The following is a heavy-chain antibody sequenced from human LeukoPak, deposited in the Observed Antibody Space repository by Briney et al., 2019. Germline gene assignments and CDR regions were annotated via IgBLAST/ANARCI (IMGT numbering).Heavy chain of an antibody. Sequence: PSETLSLTCTVSGYSISSGYYWGWIRQPPGKGLEWIGSIYHSGTTYYNPSLKSRVTISVDTSKNQFSLKVSSVTAADTAVYYCAREANTARTTDDNWFDPWGQGTLVTVSS. CDR1: GYSISSGYY. V-gene: IGHV4-38-2*02. CDR3: AREANTARTTDDNWFDP. J-gene: IGHJ5*02. CDR2: IYHSGTT. D-gene: IGHD1-1*01.